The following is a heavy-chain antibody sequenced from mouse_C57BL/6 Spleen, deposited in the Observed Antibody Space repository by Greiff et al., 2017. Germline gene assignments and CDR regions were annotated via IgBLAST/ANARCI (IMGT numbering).Heavy chain of an antibody. Sequence: EVQVVESGGDLVKPGGSLKLSCAASGFTFSSYGMSWVRQTPDKRLEWVATISSGGSYTYYPDSVKGRFTISSDNAKNTLYLQMSSLKSEDTAMYYCARQDDGFYFDYWGQGTTLTVSS. J-gene: IGHJ2*01. CDR1: GFTFSSYG. CDR3: ARQDDGFYFDY. V-gene: IGHV5-6*01. CDR2: ISSGGSYT. D-gene: IGHD2-3*01.